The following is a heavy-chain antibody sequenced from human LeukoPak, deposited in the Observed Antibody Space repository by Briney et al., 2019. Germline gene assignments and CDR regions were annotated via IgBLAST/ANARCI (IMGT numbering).Heavy chain of an antibody. V-gene: IGHV2-5*02. CDR3: AHGPKWELGPKGYAFDI. D-gene: IGHD1-26*01. CDR2: IYWDDDK. Sequence: SGPTLVNPTQTLTLTCTFSGFSLSTSGVGVGWIRQPPGKALEWLALIYWDDDKRYSPSLKSRLTITKDTSKNQVVLTMTNMDPVDTATYYCAHGPKWELGPKGYAFDIWGQGTMVTVSS. J-gene: IGHJ3*02. CDR1: GFSLSTSGVG.